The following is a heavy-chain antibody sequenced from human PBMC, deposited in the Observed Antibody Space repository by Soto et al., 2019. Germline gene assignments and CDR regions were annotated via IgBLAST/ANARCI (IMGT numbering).Heavy chain of an antibody. CDR3: ARCYTDYIWGSYRPQYYFDY. J-gene: IGHJ4*02. CDR1: GGSISSSSYY. V-gene: IGHV4-39*01. CDR2: IYYSGST. Sequence: SETLSLTCTVSGGSISSSSYYWGWIRQPPGKGLEWIGSIYYSGSTYYNPSLKSRVPISVDTSKNQFSLKLSSVTAADTAVYYCARCYTDYIWGSYRPQYYFDYWGQGTLVTVSS. D-gene: IGHD3-16*02.